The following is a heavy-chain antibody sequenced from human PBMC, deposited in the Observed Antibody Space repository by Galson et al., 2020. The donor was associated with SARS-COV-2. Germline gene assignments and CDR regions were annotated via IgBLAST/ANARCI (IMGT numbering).Heavy chain of an antibody. CDR2: MSGSGGST. D-gene: IGHD2-21*02. CDR1: GFTFSSYA. CDR3: AKVSYCGGDCYLPYYGMDL. J-gene: IGHJ6*02. Sequence: GESLKISCAASGFTFSSYAMSWVRQAPGKGLAWVSSMSGSGGSTYYADSVKGRFTISRDNSKNTLYLQMNSLRAEDTAVYYCAKVSYCGGDCYLPYYGMDLWGQGTTVTVSS. V-gene: IGHV3-23*01.